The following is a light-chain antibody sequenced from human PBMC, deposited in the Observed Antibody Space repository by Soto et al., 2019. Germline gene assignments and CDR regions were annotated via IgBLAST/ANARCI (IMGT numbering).Light chain of an antibody. J-gene: IGKJ3*01. CDR1: QAISNY. CDR2: AAS. Sequence: DIQMTQSPTYLSASVGDRVTITCRASQAISNYLAWYQQKPGKVPQLLIYAASTLQSGVPSRFSGSGSGTDFTLTISSLQPEDVATYYRQKSNSAFFTFGPGTQVDIK. CDR3: QKSNSAFFT. V-gene: IGKV1-27*01.